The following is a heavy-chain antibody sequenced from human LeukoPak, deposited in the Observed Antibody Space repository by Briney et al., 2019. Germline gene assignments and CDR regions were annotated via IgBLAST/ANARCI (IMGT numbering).Heavy chain of an antibody. CDR2: ISNDGGRT. J-gene: IGHJ3*02. D-gene: IGHD3-22*01. CDR3: ARAYDRNFDAFDI. V-gene: IGHV3-74*01. Sequence: GGSLRLSCAASGFTFSTYWMHWVRQVPGKGLVWVSRISNDGGRTSYAGSVKGRFTISRDNPKNTLSLQMNSLRAEDTAVYYCARAYDRNFDAFDIWGQGTMVTVSS. CDR1: GFTFSTYW.